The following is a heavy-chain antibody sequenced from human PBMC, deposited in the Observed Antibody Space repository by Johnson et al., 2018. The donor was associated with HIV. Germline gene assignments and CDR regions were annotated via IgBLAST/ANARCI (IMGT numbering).Heavy chain of an antibody. D-gene: IGHD6-13*01. CDR2: ISYDGSNK. CDR1: GFTFSSYA. J-gene: IGHJ3*02. CDR3: AKDPIKRQLVRYDAFDI. V-gene: IGHV3-30-3*01. Sequence: QVQLVESGGGVVQPGRSLRLSCAASGFTFSSYAMHWVRQAPGKGLEWVAVISYDGSNKYYADSVKGRFTISRDNSKNTLYLQMNSLRAEDTAVYYCAKDPIKRQLVRYDAFDIWGQGTMVTVSS.